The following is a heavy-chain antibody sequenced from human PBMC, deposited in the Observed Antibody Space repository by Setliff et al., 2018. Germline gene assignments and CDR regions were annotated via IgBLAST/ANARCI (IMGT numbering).Heavy chain of an antibody. D-gene: IGHD2-21*02. CDR3: VRDSSADYYDNDYFKY. CDR2: IRHDESDI. J-gene: IGHJ1*01. Sequence: GESLKISCAASGFTFRGFAMHWVRQAPGKGLEWVAFIRHDESDIYYTNSVKGRFTVSRDNSKNTLYLQMNILRPEDTALYYCVRDSSADYYDNDYFKYWGQGALGTVSS. CDR1: GFTFRGFA. V-gene: IGHV3-30*02.